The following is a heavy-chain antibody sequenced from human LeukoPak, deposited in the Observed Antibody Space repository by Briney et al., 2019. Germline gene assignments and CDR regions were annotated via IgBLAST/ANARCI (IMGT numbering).Heavy chain of an antibody. D-gene: IGHD3-16*02. Sequence: GSVKVSCKASGYIFTGYYMHWVRQAPGQGLEWMGWINPNSGDTNYAQKFQGRVTMTRDTSISTAYMELSRLRSDDTAVYYCARSSGSYRYWFDPWGQGTLVTVSS. CDR2: INPNSGDT. J-gene: IGHJ5*02. CDR3: ARSSGSYRYWFDP. CDR1: GYIFTGYY. V-gene: IGHV1-2*02.